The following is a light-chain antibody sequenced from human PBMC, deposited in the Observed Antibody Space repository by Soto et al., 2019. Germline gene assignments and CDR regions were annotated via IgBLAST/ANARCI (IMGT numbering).Light chain of an antibody. CDR3: SSYTSSSTLGGV. CDR1: SSDVGGYNY. V-gene: IGLV2-14*01. CDR2: DVS. J-gene: IGLJ2*01. Sequence: QSALTQPASVSGSPGQSITISCTGTSSDVGGYNYVPWYQQHPGKAPKLMIYDVSNRPSGVSNRFSGSKSGNTASLTISGLQAEDEADYYCSSYTSSSTLGGVFGGGTKVTVL.